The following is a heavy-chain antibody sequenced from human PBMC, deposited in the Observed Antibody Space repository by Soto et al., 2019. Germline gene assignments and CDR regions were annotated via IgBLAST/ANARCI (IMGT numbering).Heavy chain of an antibody. CDR3: ARANNWNYLWYYYYYMDV. V-gene: IGHV1-8*01. Sequence: XSVKVSFNASGYAFTSYDSNLLRHSTGQGLEWMGWMNPNSGNTGYAQKFQGRVTMTRNTSISTAYMELSSLRSEDTDVYYCARANNWNYLWYYYYYMDVWGKGTTVTVSS. CDR2: MNPNSGNT. CDR1: GYAFTSYD. J-gene: IGHJ6*03. D-gene: IGHD1-7*01.